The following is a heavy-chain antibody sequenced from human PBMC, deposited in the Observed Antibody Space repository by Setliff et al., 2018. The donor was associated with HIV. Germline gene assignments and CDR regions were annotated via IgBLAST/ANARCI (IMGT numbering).Heavy chain of an antibody. V-gene: IGHV4-30-4*08. Sequence: PSETLSLTCTVSGGSISSGDYYWTWIRQPPGKGLEWIGYIYNSGSTYYEPSLRGRVTISIDRSKNQFSLKLNSVTAADTAVYYCARETNALGSLTAYWYFDLWGRGTLVTVSS. CDR3: ARETNALGSLTAYWYFDL. J-gene: IGHJ2*01. CDR1: GGSISSGDYY. CDR2: IYNSGST. D-gene: IGHD3-10*01.